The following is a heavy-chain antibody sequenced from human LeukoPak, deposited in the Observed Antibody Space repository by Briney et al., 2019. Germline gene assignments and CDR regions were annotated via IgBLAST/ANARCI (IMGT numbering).Heavy chain of an antibody. D-gene: IGHD3-10*01. Sequence: ASVKVSCKASGYSFSSYAIIWSRQPPGQGLEWMGWINSYSGRTNYARNFQGRVTMTTDTSTSTAYMELTSLRSDDTAVYYCAREIQSMAPGHWGQGTLVTVSS. J-gene: IGHJ4*02. V-gene: IGHV1-18*01. CDR1: GYSFSSYA. CDR3: AREIQSMAPGH. CDR2: INSYSGRT.